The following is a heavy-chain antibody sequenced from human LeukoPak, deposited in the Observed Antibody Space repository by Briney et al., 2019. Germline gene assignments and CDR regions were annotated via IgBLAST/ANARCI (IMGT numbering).Heavy chain of an antibody. CDR2: IYYSGST. CDR1: GGSISSYY. J-gene: IGHJ4*02. CDR3: ARSLAYCGGDCYPNFDY. V-gene: IGHV4-59*01. D-gene: IGHD2-21*02. Sequence: SETLSLTCTVSGGSISSYYWSWIRQPPGKGLEGIGYIYYSGSTNYNPSLKSRVTISVDTSKNQFSLKLSSVTAADTAVYYCARSLAYCGGDCYPNFDYWGQGTLVTVSS.